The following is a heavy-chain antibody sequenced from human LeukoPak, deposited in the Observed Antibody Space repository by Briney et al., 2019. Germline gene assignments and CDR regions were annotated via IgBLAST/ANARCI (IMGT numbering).Heavy chain of an antibody. J-gene: IGHJ4*02. CDR3: ARSYFDWLLQFFDY. D-gene: IGHD3-9*01. CDR1: GGSFSGYY. V-gene: IGHV4-34*01. Sequence: SETLSLTCAVYGGSFSGYYWSWIRQPPGKGLEWIGEINHSGSTNYNPSLKSRVTISVDTSKNQFSLKLSSVTAADTAVYYCARSYFDWLLQFFDYWGQGTLVTVSP. CDR2: INHSGST.